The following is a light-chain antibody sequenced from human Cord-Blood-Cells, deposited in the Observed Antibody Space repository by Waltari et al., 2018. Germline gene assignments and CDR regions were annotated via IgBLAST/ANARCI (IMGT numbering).Light chain of an antibody. J-gene: IGKJ2*03. CDR2: WAS. CDR3: QQYYSTPS. CDR1: QSVLYSSNNKNY. V-gene: IGKV4-1*01. Sequence: DIVMTQSPDSLAVSLGERVTITCKPAQSVLYSSNNKNYLAWYQQKPGHPPKLLIYWASTRESGVPDRFSGSGSGTDFTLTISSLQAEDVAVYYCQQYYSTPSFGQGTKLEIK.